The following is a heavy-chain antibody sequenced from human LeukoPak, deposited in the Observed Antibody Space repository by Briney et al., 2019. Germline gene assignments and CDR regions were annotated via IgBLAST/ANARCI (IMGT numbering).Heavy chain of an antibody. Sequence: ASVKVSCKASGYTFTGYYMHWVRQAPGQGLEWMGGIIPIFGTANYAQKFRGRVTITADESTSTAYMELSSLRSEDTAVYYCARRLGGGGYNWFDPWGQGTLVTVSS. CDR1: GYTFTGYY. V-gene: IGHV1-69*13. CDR3: ARRLGGGGYNWFDP. CDR2: IIPIFGTA. D-gene: IGHD3-16*01. J-gene: IGHJ5*02.